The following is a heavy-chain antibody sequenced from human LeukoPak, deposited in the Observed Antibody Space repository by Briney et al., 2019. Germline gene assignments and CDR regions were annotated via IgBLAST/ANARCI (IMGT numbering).Heavy chain of an antibody. V-gene: IGHV3-23*01. Sequence: PGGTLRLSCAASGFTFSTYGMSWVRQAPGKGLEWVSAISGYGGSTFYADSVKGRFTISRDNSKNTLYLQMNSLRAEDTAVYYCAKLYSGTHIREYWGQGTLVTVSS. CDR2: ISGYGGST. CDR3: AKLYSGTHIREY. D-gene: IGHD1-26*01. J-gene: IGHJ4*02. CDR1: GFTFSTYG.